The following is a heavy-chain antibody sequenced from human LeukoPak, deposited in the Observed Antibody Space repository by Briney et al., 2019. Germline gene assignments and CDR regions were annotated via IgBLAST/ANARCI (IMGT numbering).Heavy chain of an antibody. J-gene: IGHJ4*02. CDR1: GGSFSGYY. D-gene: IGHD3-3*01. CDR3: ARFYDFWSFDY. V-gene: IGHV4-34*01. CDR2: INHSGST. Sequence: SETLSLTCAVYGGSFSGYYWSWIRQPPGKGLGWIGEINHSGSTNYNPSLKSRVTISVDTSKNQFSLKLSSVTAADTAVYYCARFYDFWSFDYWGQGTLVTVSS.